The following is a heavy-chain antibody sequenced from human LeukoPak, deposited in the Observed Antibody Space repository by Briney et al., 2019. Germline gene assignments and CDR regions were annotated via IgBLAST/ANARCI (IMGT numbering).Heavy chain of an antibody. CDR2: IYSGGTT. D-gene: IGHD4-17*01. J-gene: IGHJ5*02. CDR3: ASKLTTGS. CDR1: GFTVSSNY. Sequence: PGGSLRLSCLVSGFTVSSNYMSWVRQTPGKGLEWVSVIYSGGTTKYADSVKGRFTIYRDTSKNTLYLQMNSLRAEDTAVYYCASKLTTGSWGQGTLVTVSS. V-gene: IGHV3-66*01.